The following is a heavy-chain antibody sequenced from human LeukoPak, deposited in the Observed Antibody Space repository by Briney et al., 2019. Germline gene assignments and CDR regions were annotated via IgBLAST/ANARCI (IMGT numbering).Heavy chain of an antibody. D-gene: IGHD2-2*01. J-gene: IGHJ4*02. CDR3: ARWLYCRSTSCYLDN. V-gene: IGHV3-7*01. CDR1: GFTLTKYS. CDR2: IKQDGNEK. Sequence: PGGALRLSRAASGFTLTKYSMTWVRQAPGKGLEWVANIKQDGNEKLYVDSVKDRFTISRDNAKNSLDLQINSLGAADTAVYYCARWLYCRSTSCYLDNWGQGTLVTVSS.